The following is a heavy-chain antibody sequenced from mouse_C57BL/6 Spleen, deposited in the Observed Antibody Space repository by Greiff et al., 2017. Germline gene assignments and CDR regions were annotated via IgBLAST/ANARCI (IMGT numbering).Heavy chain of an antibody. CDR3: ARHGPPLAY. D-gene: IGHD1-1*01. CDR1: GYAFSSSW. CDR2: IYPGDGDT. V-gene: IGHV1-82*01. Sequence: QVQLQQSGPELVKPGASVKISCKASGYAFSSSWMNWVKQRPGKGLEWIGRIYPGDGDTNYNGKFKGKATLTADKSSSTAYMQLSSLTSEDSAVYFCARHGPPLAYWCQGTLVTVSA. J-gene: IGHJ3*01.